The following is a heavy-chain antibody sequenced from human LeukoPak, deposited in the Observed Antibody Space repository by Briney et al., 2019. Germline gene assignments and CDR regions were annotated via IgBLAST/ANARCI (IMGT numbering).Heavy chain of an antibody. CDR1: GFTFSSYA. D-gene: IGHD4-17*01. CDR2: IYSGGST. CDR3: ARGHGDPPEHFQH. Sequence: PGGSLRLSCAASGFTFSSYAMSWVRQAPGKGLEWVSVIYSGGSTYYADSVKGRFTISRDNSKNTLYLQMNSLRAEDTAVYYCARGHGDPPEHFQHWGQGTLVTVSS. V-gene: IGHV3-66*01. J-gene: IGHJ1*01.